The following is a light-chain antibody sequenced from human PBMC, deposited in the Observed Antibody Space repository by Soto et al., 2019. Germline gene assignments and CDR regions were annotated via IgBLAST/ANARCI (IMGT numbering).Light chain of an antibody. CDR1: QSVSSSY. V-gene: IGKV3-20*01. CDR2: GAS. J-gene: IGKJ4*01. Sequence: EIVLTQSPGTLSLSPGERATLSCRARQSVSSSYLAWYQQKPGQAHRLLIYGASSRATGLPDRFSGSGSGTDFTLTLSRLEPEDFAVYYCQQYGSSPLTFGGGTKLEIK. CDR3: QQYGSSPLT.